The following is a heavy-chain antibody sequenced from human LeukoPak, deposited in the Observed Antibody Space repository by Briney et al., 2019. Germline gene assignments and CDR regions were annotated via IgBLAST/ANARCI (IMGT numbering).Heavy chain of an antibody. D-gene: IGHD3-10*01. Sequence: PGGSLRLSCAASGFTFSSYWMSWVRQAPGKGLEWVANIKQDGSEKYYVDSVKGRFTISRDNAKNTLYLQMSSLRAEDTALYYCTRDQAGAFDIWGQGTLVTVSS. J-gene: IGHJ3*02. CDR1: GFTFSSYW. CDR3: TRDQAGAFDI. V-gene: IGHV3-7*01. CDR2: IKQDGSEK.